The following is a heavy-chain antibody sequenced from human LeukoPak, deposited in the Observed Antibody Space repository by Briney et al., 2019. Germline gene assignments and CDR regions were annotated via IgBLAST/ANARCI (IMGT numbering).Heavy chain of an antibody. D-gene: IGHD5/OR15-5a*01. CDR2: TSYHEEFK. CDR3: AREGGGYGVGLDAFDI. Sequence: GGSLRLSCAASGFTFNTYPMHWVRQAPGKGLEWVASTSYHEEFKFYADSVKGRFTISGDKTKTTLYLQMNSLRPEDMALYYWAREGGGYGVGLDAFDIWGQGTMVTVSS. V-gene: IGHV3-30*04. J-gene: IGHJ3*02. CDR1: GFTFNTYP.